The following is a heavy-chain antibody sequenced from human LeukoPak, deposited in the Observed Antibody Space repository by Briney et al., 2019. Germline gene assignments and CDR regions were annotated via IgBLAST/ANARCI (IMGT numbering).Heavy chain of an antibody. J-gene: IGHJ4*02. Sequence: SETLSLTCTVSGGSISSSSYYWGWIRQPPGKGLEWIGSIYYSGSTYYNPSLKSRVTISVDTSKNQFSLKLSSVTAADTAVYYCARFSFSSSDFDYWGQGTLVTVSS. CDR2: IYYSGST. D-gene: IGHD6-13*01. CDR3: ARFSFSSSDFDY. CDR1: GGSISSSSYY. V-gene: IGHV4-39*07.